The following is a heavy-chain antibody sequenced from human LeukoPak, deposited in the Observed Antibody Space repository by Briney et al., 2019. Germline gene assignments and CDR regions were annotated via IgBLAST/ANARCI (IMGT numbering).Heavy chain of an antibody. CDR3: ARYTYYYDSSGYYYEEPVDY. Sequence: ASVKVSCKASGYTFTGYYMHWVRQAPGQGLEWMGWISAYNGNTNYAQKLQGRVTMTTDTSTSTAYMELRSLRSDDTAVYYCARYTYYYDSSGYYYEEPVDYWGQGTLVTVSS. CDR1: GYTFTGYY. V-gene: IGHV1-18*04. CDR2: ISAYNGNT. D-gene: IGHD3-22*01. J-gene: IGHJ4*02.